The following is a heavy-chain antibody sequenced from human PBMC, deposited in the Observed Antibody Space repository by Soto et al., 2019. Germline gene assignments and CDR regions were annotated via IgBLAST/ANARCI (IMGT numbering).Heavy chain of an antibody. CDR3: ARGPSLRFLEWLFFDY. J-gene: IGHJ4*02. V-gene: IGHV4-34*01. D-gene: IGHD3-3*01. CDR2: INHSGST. Sequence: PSETLSLTCAVYGGSFSGYYWSWIRQPPGKGLEWIGEINHSGSTNYNPSLKSRVTISVDTSKKQFSLKLRSVTAADTAVYYCARGPSLRFLEWLFFDYWGRGTLVTVSS. CDR1: GGSFSGYY.